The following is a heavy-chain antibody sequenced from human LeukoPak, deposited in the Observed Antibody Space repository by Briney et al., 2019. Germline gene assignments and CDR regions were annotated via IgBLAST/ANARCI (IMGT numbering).Heavy chain of an antibody. CDR3: ASGQWLSP. Sequence: GASVKVSCKASGYTFTGYYMHWVRQATGQGLEWMGWMNPNSGNTGYAQKFQGRVTITRNTSISTAYMELSSLKSEDTAVYYCASGQWLSPWGQGTLVTVSS. CDR2: MNPNSGNT. D-gene: IGHD6-19*01. J-gene: IGHJ5*02. V-gene: IGHV1-8*03. CDR1: GYTFTGYY.